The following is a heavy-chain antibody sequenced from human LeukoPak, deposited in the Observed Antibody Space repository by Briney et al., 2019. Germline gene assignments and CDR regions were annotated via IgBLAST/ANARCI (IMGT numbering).Heavy chain of an antibody. Sequence: PGGTLSLSCAASGFTFNDFAMTWVRQAPGKGLEWVSTIADAGTYYADSVQGRFIISRDNSKNMLYLHLNSLRADDTAMYYCARNLGPFDVRGHGTMVTVSS. J-gene: IGHJ3*01. V-gene: IGHV3-23*01. CDR1: GFTFNDFA. CDR3: ARNLGPFDV. CDR2: IADAGT. D-gene: IGHD3-16*01.